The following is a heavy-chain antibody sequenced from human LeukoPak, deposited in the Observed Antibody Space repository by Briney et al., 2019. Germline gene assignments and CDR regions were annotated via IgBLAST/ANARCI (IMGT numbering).Heavy chain of an antibody. CDR3: ARGDIVLMVYATWFDP. D-gene: IGHD2-8*01. J-gene: IGHJ5*02. Sequence: ASVKVSCKASGYTFTSYGISWVRQAPGQGLEWMGWISAYNGNTNYAQKLQGRVTMTTDTSMSTAYMELRSLRSDDTAVYYCARGDIVLMVYATWFDPWGQGTLVTVSS. V-gene: IGHV1-18*01. CDR2: ISAYNGNT. CDR1: GYTFTSYG.